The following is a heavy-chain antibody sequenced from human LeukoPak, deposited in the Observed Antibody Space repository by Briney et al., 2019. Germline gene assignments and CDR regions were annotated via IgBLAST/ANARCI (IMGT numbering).Heavy chain of an antibody. CDR3: ARNRVDYYDSSGYYGGFDY. V-gene: IGHV1-8*03. D-gene: IGHD3-22*01. CDR2: MNPNSGNT. J-gene: IGHJ4*02. Sequence: ASVKVSCKASGYTFTSYDINWVRQATGQGLGWMGWMNPNSGNTDYAQKFQGRVTITRNTSISTAYMELSSLRSGDTAVYYCARNRVDYYDSSGYYGGFDYWGQGTLVTVSS. CDR1: GYTFTSYD.